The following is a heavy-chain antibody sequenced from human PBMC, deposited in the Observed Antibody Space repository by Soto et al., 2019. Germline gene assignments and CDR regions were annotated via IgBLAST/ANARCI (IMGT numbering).Heavy chain of an antibody. CDR1: GGSFSGYY. V-gene: IGHV4-34*01. CDR2: INHSGST. CDR3: ARDYYDSSGRPTIDY. Sequence: SETLSLTCAVYGGSFSGYYWSWIRQPPGKGLEWIREINHSGSTNYNPSLKSRVTISVDTSKNQFSLKLSSVTAADTAVYYCARDYYDSSGRPTIDYWGQGTLVTVS. D-gene: IGHD3-22*01. J-gene: IGHJ4*02.